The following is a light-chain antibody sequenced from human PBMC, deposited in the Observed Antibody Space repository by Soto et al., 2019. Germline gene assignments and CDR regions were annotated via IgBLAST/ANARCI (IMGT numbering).Light chain of an antibody. CDR1: SLNIGAGFD. J-gene: IGLJ3*02. CDR2: GNN. V-gene: IGLV1-40*01. CDR3: QSYDNSLSGHWV. Sequence: QSALTQPPSVSGAPGQRVTISCTGSSLNIGAGFDVHWYQQLPGTAPKLLIYGNNNRPSGVPDRISGSKSGTSASLAITGLQAEDEADYYCQSYDNSLSGHWVFGGGTKLTVL.